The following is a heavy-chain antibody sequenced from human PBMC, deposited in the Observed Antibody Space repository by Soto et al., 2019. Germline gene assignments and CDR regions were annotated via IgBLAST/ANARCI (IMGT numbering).Heavy chain of an antibody. Sequence: QVQLVESGGGVVQPGRSLRLSCAASGFTFSSYGMHWVRQAPGKGLEWVAVISYDGSNKYYADSVKGRFTISRDNSKNPLYLQMNSLRAEDTAVYYCAKDRTNSGWYRGFDYWGQGTLVTVSS. V-gene: IGHV3-30*18. D-gene: IGHD6-19*01. CDR1: GFTFSSYG. J-gene: IGHJ4*02. CDR2: ISYDGSNK. CDR3: AKDRTNSGWYRGFDY.